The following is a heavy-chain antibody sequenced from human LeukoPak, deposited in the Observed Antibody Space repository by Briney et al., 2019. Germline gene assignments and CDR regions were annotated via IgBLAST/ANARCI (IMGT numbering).Heavy chain of an antibody. Sequence: ASVKVSCKASGYTFTGYYMHWVRQAPGQGLEWMGRINPNSGGTNYAQKFQGRVTMTRDTSISTAYMELSRLRSEDTAVYYCARDRRITMIVVVIENYAFDIWGQGTMVTVSS. D-gene: IGHD3-22*01. CDR2: INPNSGGT. V-gene: IGHV1-2*06. CDR1: GYTFTGYY. J-gene: IGHJ3*02. CDR3: ARDRRITMIVVVIENYAFDI.